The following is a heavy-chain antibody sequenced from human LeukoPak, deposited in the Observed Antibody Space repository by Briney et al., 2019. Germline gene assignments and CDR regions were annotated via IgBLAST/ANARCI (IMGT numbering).Heavy chain of an antibody. J-gene: IGHJ5*02. CDR2: ISGSGGST. Sequence: GGSLRLSCAASGFTFSSYAMSWVRQAPGKGLEWVSAISGSGGSTYYADSVKGRFTTSRDNSKNTLYLQMNSLRVEDTAVYYCAKSVGLGTYNNWFDPWGQGTLVTVSS. V-gene: IGHV3-23*01. CDR3: AKSVGLGTYNNWFDP. D-gene: IGHD3-10*01. CDR1: GFTFSSYA.